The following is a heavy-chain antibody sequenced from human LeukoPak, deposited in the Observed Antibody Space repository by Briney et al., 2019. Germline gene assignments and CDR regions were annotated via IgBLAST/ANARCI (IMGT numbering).Heavy chain of an antibody. D-gene: IGHD4-11*01. CDR3: AGGGLLDY. J-gene: IGHJ4*02. Sequence: PGGSLRLSCAASGFTFSSYAMHWVRQAPGKGLEWVAVISYDGSNKYYADSVKGRFTISRDNSKNTLYLQMNSLRAEDTAVYYCAGGGLLDYWGQGTLVTVSS. V-gene: IGHV3-30-3*01. CDR2: ISYDGSNK. CDR1: GFTFSSYA.